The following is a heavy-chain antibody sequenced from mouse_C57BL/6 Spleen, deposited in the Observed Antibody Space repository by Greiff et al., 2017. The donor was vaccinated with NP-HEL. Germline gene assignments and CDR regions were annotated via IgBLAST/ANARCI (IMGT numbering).Heavy chain of an antibody. CDR2: IYPGDGDT. CDR3: AQTTVVATGYYFDY. CDR1: GYAFSSSW. J-gene: IGHJ2*01. Sequence: VKLVESGPELVKPGASVKISCKASGYAFSSSWMNWVKQRPGKGLEWIGRIYPGDGDTNYNGKFKGKATLTADKSSSPAYMQLSSLTSEDSAVYFCAQTTVVATGYYFDYWGQGTTLTVSS. D-gene: IGHD1-1*01. V-gene: IGHV1-82*01.